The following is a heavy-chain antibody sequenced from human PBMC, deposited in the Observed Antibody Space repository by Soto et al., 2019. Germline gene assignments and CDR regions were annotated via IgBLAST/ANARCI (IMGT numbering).Heavy chain of an antibody. V-gene: IGHV4-30-4*01. Sequence: KPSETLSLTCTVSGDSISSPAYYWSWIRQAPGKGLELIGYVYYRGSIYYTPSFESRVSISIDTSKNQFSLRLTSVTAADSAVYFCARVTFTPNWFDSWGQGILVTVSS. CDR1: GDSISSPAYY. D-gene: IGHD3-16*01. CDR2: VYYRGSI. CDR3: ARVTFTPNWFDS. J-gene: IGHJ5*01.